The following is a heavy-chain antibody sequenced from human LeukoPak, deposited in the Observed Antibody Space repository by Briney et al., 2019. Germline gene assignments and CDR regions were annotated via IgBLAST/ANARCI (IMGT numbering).Heavy chain of an antibody. CDR2: ISGSGGNT. D-gene: IGHD3-22*01. CDR3: AKDPRPNYYDSSGYQGPRGY. Sequence: GGSLRLSCAASGFTFSSYAMSWVRQAPGKGLEWVSAISGSGGNTYYADSVKGRFTISRDNSKNTLYLQMNSLRAEDTAVYYCAKDPRPNYYDSSGYQGPRGYWGQGTLVTVSS. CDR1: GFTFSSYA. V-gene: IGHV3-23*01. J-gene: IGHJ4*02.